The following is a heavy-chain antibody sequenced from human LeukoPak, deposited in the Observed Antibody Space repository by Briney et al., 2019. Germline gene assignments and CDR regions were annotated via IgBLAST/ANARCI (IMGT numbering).Heavy chain of an antibody. V-gene: IGHV3-9*01. CDR2: ISWNSGSI. D-gene: IGHD3-10*01. J-gene: IGHJ4*02. CDR3: LAGGGY. Sequence: TGGSLRLSCAASGFTFDDYAMHWVRQTPGKGLEWVSGISWNSGSIGYADSVKGRFTISRDNAKNSLYLQMSSLRAEDTAVYYCLAGGGYWGQGTLVTVSS. CDR1: GFTFDDYA.